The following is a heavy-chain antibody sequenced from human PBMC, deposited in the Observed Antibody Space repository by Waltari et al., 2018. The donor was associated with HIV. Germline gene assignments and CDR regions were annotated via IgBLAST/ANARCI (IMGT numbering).Heavy chain of an antibody. CDR1: GGSIRSGDYY. CDR2: IYYSGST. D-gene: IGHD3-3*01. J-gene: IGHJ6*02. Sequence: QVQLQESGPGLVKPSQTLSLTCTVSGGSIRSGDYYRSWIRQPPGKGLEWIGYIYYSGSTYYNPSLKSRVTISVDTSKNQFSLKLSSVTAADTAVYYCARDCCDFWSGYSRHYYYGMDVWGQGTTVTVSS. CDR3: ARDCCDFWSGYSRHYYYGMDV. V-gene: IGHV4-30-4*01.